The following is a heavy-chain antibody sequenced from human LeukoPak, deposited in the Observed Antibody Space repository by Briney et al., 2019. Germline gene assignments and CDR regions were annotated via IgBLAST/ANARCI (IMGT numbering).Heavy chain of an antibody. V-gene: IGHV3-7*01. CDR1: GFTLSKYW. D-gene: IGHD2-21*01. CDR3: ARGRHIAL. CDR2: IEEDGNKK. Sequence: GGSLRLSYATSGFTLSKYWMNWVRQAPGKGLEWVANIEEDGNKKNYVDSVKGRFTISRDNVKNEIYLQMNSLRADDTAVYYCARGRHIALWGQGTLVTVSS. J-gene: IGHJ4*02.